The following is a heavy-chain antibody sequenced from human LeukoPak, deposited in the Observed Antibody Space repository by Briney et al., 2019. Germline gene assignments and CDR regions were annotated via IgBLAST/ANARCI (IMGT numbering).Heavy chain of an antibody. V-gene: IGHV4-59*10. D-gene: IGHD3-10*01. CDR2: IYTSGST. J-gene: IGHJ4*02. Sequence: SETLSLTCAVYGGSFSGYYWSWIRQPPGKGLEWIGRIYTSGSTNYNPSLKSRVTMSVDTSKNQFSLKLSSVTAADTAVYYCARAQPPYGSGTIDYWGQGTLVTVSS. CDR1: GGSFSGYY. CDR3: ARAQPPYGSGTIDY.